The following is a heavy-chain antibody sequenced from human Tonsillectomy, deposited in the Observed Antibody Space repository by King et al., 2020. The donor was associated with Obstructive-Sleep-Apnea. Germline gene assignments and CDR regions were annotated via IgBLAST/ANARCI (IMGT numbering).Heavy chain of an antibody. Sequence: QLQESGPGLVKPSETLSLTCTVSGGSTSSYYWSWIRQPPGKGLEWIGYIYYSGYTKYNPSLKSRVTISLDPSKNQFSLKLNSMTAADTAVYFCARGAVTTFLRLQNYFDYWGQGTLVTVSS. D-gene: IGHD4-17*01. CDR3: ARGAVTTFLRLQNYFDY. CDR1: GGSTSSYY. CDR2: IYYSGYT. J-gene: IGHJ4*02. V-gene: IGHV4-59*08.